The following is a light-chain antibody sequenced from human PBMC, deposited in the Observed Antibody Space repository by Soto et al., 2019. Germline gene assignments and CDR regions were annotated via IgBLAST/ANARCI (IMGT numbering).Light chain of an antibody. CDR1: QSISGW. Sequence: DIQMTQSPSTLSASVGDRIAITCRASQSISGWLAWYQQKPGKAPKLLIYDVSSLESGVPSRFSGTVSGTDFNLIISSLQPDDFETYYCQQYNSYPWTFGQGTKVEIK. V-gene: IGKV1-5*01. J-gene: IGKJ1*01. CDR3: QQYNSYPWT. CDR2: DVS.